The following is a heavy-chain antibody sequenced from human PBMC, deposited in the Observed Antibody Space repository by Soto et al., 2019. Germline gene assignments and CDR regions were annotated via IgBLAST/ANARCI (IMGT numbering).Heavy chain of an antibody. CDR2: IYYSGST. Sequence: SETLSLTCTVSGGSISSGDYYWSWIRQPPGKGLEWIGYIYYSGSTYHNPSLKSRVTISVDTSKNQFSLKLSSVTAADTAVYYCAANGGGSYSPDAFDIWGQGTMVTVSS. V-gene: IGHV4-30-4*01. D-gene: IGHD1-26*01. CDR1: GGSISSGDYY. J-gene: IGHJ3*02. CDR3: AANGGGSYSPDAFDI.